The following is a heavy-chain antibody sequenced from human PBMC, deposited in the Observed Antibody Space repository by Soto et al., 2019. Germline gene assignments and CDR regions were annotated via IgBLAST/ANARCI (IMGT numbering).Heavy chain of an antibody. CDR3: ARDTGYDFWSGYYFNWFDP. V-gene: IGHV3-48*01. Sequence: PGGSLRLSCAASGFTFSSYAMHWVRQAPGKGLDWVSYISSSGSTTYYADSVKGRFTISRDNAKNSLYLQMNSLRAEDTAVYYCARDTGYDFWSGYYFNWFDPWGQGTLVTVSS. CDR2: ISSSGSTT. D-gene: IGHD3-3*01. J-gene: IGHJ5*02. CDR1: GFTFSSYA.